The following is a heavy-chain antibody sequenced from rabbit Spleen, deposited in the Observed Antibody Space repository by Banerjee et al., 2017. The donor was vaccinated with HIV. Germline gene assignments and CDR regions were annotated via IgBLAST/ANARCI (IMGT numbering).Heavy chain of an antibody. D-gene: IGHD8-1*01. CDR3: ARDTGSSFSTYDMDL. V-gene: IGHV1S45*01. CDR2: IAAGSSGTT. Sequence: EESRGDLVKPEGSLTLTCTASGFSFSSSYWICWVRQAPGKGLEWIACIAAGSSGTTYYASWAKGRFTISKTSSTTVTLQMTSLTVADTATYFCARDTGSSFSTYDMDLWGPGTLVTVS. J-gene: IGHJ6*01. CDR1: GFSFSSSYW.